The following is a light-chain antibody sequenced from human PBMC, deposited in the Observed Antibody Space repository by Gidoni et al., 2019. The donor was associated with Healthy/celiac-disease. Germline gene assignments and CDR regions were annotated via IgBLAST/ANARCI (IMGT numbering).Light chain of an antibody. CDR1: QSISSW. CDR2: KAS. V-gene: IGKV1-5*03. J-gene: IGKJ1*01. Sequence: DIQMTQSPSTLSASVGDRVTITCRASQSISSWLAWYQQKPGKAPKLLIYKASSLESGVPSRFSGSGSGTEFTLTISSLQPDDFATYYCQHYRTFXQXTKVEIK. CDR3: QHYRT.